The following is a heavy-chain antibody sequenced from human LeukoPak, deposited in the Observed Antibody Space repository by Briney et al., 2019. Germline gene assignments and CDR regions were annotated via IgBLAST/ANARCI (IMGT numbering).Heavy chain of an antibody. CDR1: GFTFSSYS. J-gene: IGHJ6*04. CDR3: VELGITMIGGV. D-gene: IGHD3-10*02. Sequence: GGSLRLSCAVSGFTFSSYSMNWVRQAPGKGLEWVSYISSSSSTIYYADSVKGRFTISRDNAKNSLYLQMNSLRAEDTAVYYCVELGITMIGGVWGKGTTVTISS. CDR2: ISSSSSTI. V-gene: IGHV3-48*01.